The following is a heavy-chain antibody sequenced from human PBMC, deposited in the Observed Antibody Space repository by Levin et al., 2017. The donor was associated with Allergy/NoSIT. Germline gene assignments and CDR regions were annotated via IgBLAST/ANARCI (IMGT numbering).Heavy chain of an antibody. CDR3: ARGYNSGYEFFDY. Sequence: GGSLRLSCAASGFTVSTNYMAWVRQAPGQGLAWVSVLYDTGTTYYADSVKGRFTMSRDNSRNTLYLQMNSLRSEETATYYCARGYNSGYEFFDYWGPGTVVTVSS. V-gene: IGHV3-53*01. D-gene: IGHD6-19*01. CDR2: LYDTGTT. CDR1: GFTVSTNY. J-gene: IGHJ4*02.